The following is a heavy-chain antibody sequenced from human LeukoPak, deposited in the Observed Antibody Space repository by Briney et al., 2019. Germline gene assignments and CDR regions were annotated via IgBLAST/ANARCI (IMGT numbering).Heavy chain of an antibody. CDR2: MNPNSGNT. D-gene: IGHD4-23*01. CDR3: ARGPNKSDGGNSGSAWFDP. V-gene: IGHV1-8*01. CDR1: GYTFTTYD. Sequence: ASVKVSCKASGYTFTTYDINWGRQATGQGLEWMGWMNPNSGNTGYAQKFQGRVTMTRNTSISTAYMELRSLRSEDTAVYYCARGPNKSDGGNSGSAWFDPWGQGTLVTVSS. J-gene: IGHJ5*02.